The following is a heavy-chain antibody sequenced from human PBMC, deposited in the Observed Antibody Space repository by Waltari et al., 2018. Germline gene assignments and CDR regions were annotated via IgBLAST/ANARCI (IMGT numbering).Heavy chain of an antibody. J-gene: IGHJ4*02. CDR1: GITFSRYW. D-gene: IGHD3-22*01. CDR2: INSDGSST. CDR3: ATCYYYDSSGNYYVSDY. Sequence: EVQLVESGGGLVQPGGSLRLSCAASGITFSRYWMHWVRQAPGRGLVWVSRINSDGSSTSYADSVKGRFTISRDNAKNTLYLQMNSLRAEDTAVYYCATCYYYDSSGNYYVSDYWGQGTLVTVSS. V-gene: IGHV3-74*01.